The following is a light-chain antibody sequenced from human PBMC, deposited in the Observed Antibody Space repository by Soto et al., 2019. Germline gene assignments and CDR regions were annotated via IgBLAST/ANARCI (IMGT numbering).Light chain of an antibody. CDR1: SGDVGGYKY. V-gene: IGLV2-11*01. J-gene: IGLJ2*01. CDR2: DVS. CDR3: CSYAGSYTVV. Sequence: QSALTQPRSVSGSPGQSVTLSCTGTSGDVGGYKYVSWYQQHPGKAPKLIIYDVSKRPSGVPDRFSGSKSGNTASLTISGLQAEDETDYYCCSYAGSYTVVFGGGTKLTVL.